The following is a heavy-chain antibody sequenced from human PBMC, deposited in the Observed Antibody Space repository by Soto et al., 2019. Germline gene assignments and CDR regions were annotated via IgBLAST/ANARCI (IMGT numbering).Heavy chain of an antibody. V-gene: IGHV4-34*01. CDR1: GGSFSGYY. CDR3: ARLGRAARENY. Sequence: SETLSLTCAVYGGSFSGYYWSWVRQPPGKGLEWIGEINHSGSTNYNPSLKSRVTISVDTSKNQFSLKLSSVTAADTAVYYCARLGRAARENYWGQGTLVTVSS. J-gene: IGHJ4*02. CDR2: INHSGST. D-gene: IGHD6-6*01.